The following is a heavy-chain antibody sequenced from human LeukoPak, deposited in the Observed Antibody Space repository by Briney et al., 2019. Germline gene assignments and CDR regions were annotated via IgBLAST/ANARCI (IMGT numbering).Heavy chain of an antibody. Sequence: GRSLRPSCAASGLALSNYAMSWVRQAPGKGLEWVSAICGSGGTTYYADSVKGRFTISRDNSKNTLYLQMNSLRAEDTAVYYCAKRGLRLAPDFDYWGQGTLVTVSS. J-gene: IGHJ4*02. CDR1: GLALSNYA. CDR3: AKRGLRLAPDFDY. V-gene: IGHV3-23*01. D-gene: IGHD5/OR15-5a*01. CDR2: ICGSGGTT.